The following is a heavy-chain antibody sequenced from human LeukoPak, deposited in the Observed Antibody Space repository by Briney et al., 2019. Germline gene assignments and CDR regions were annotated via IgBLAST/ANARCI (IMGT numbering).Heavy chain of an antibody. V-gene: IGHV3-23*01. Sequence: GGSLRLSCAASGFTFSNYAMSWVRQAPGKGLEWVSAISRSGGSTYYADSVKGRFTISRDNAKNTLYLHMNSLRAEDTAIYYCARGVLRAYWFDPWGQGALVTVSS. J-gene: IGHJ5*02. CDR1: GFTFSNYA. CDR2: ISRSGGST. CDR3: ARGVLRAYWFDP.